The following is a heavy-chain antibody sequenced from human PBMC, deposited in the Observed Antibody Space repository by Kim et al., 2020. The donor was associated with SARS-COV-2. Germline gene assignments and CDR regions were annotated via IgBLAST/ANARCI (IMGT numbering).Heavy chain of an antibody. Sequence: GRIGYADSVRGRFTISREHAKNSLYLQMDSLRAEDTALYYCAGGIAARPTWGQGTLVTVSS. D-gene: IGHD6-6*01. CDR2: GRI. J-gene: IGHJ4*02. CDR3: AGGIAARPT. V-gene: IGHV3-9*01.